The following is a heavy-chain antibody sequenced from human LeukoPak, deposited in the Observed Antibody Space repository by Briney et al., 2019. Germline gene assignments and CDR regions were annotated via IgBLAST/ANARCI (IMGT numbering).Heavy chain of an antibody. Sequence: SETLSLTCAVYGGSFSGYYWSWIRQPPGKGLEWNGEINHSGSTNNNPSLKSRDTLSVDTSKNQFSLKLSSVTAADTAVYYCARVITMVRGVIRYGMDVWGKGTPVTVSS. D-gene: IGHD3-10*01. CDR2: INHSGST. J-gene: IGHJ6*04. V-gene: IGHV4-34*04. CDR1: GGSFSGYY. CDR3: ARVITMVRGVIRYGMDV.